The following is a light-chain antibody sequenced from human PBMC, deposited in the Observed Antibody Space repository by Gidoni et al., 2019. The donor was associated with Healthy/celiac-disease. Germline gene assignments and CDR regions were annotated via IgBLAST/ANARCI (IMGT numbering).Light chain of an antibody. CDR2: KDS. CDR3: QSADSSGTYPV. CDR1: ALPKQY. J-gene: IGLJ3*02. V-gene: IGLV3-25*02. Sequence: SYELTQPPSVPGSPGQTARITCSGDALPKQYAYWYQQKPCQAPVLVIYKDSERPSGIPERFSGSSSGTTVTLTISGVQAEDEADYYCQSADSSGTYPVFGGGTKLTVL.